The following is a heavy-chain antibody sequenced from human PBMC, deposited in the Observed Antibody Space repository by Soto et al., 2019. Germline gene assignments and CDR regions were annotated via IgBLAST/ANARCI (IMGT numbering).Heavy chain of an antibody. D-gene: IGHD4-4*01. V-gene: IGHV3-23*01. J-gene: IGHJ4*02. Sequence: EVQLLESGGGLVLPGGSLRLSCAASRFTFNAYAMTWVRQAPGKGLEWVSAIGGSGGNRYYAASVKGRFTISRDNSKDALDLQMNSLRVEDTAVYYCARVASDYINSVDHWGQGILVTVSS. CDR1: RFTFNAYA. CDR3: ARVASDYINSVDH. CDR2: IGGSGGNR.